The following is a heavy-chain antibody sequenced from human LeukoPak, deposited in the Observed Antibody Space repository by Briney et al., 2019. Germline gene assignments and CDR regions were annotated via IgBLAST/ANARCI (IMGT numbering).Heavy chain of an antibody. V-gene: IGHV3-15*01. CDR2: IQSRADGGTR. J-gene: IGHJ3*02. CDR1: GFTFTSAW. D-gene: IGHD3-3*01. CDR3: STDPGGFWSGYIGLKVKKMLDI. Sequence: GGSLRLSCAASGFTFTSAWMRWVRQAPGKGLEWVGRIQSRADGGTRDYAASVKGRFTISRDDSKDMVFLQMNSLKTEDTAVYHCSTDPGGFWSGYIGLKVKKMLDIWGQGTMVTVSS.